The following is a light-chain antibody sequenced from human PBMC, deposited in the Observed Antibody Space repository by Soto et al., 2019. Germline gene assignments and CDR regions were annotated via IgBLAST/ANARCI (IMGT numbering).Light chain of an antibody. CDR1: NIGGKS. CDR2: DDS. J-gene: IGLJ1*01. Sequence: SYELTQPPSVSVAPGQTATITCGGHNIGGKSVHWYQQRPGQAPVVVVYDDSDRPSGIPERFSGSNSGNTATLTITSVEAGDEDDYFCQVLDGGTDQNYVFGPGTKVT. V-gene: IGLV3-21*02. CDR3: QVLDGGTDQNYV.